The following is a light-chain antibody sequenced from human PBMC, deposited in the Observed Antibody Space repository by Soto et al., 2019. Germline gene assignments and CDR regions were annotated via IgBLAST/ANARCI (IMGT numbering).Light chain of an antibody. V-gene: IGLV2-23*02. CDR3: CSYATGGTYV. CDR2: GVT. CDR1: NSDVGRFNL. J-gene: IGLJ1*01. Sequence: QSVLTQPASVSGSPGQSITISCTGTNSDVGRFNLVSWYQHHPDKAPTLMIFGVTKRPSGVSNRFSGSKSGNTASLTISGLQAEDEADYYCCSYATGGTYVFGTGTKVTVL.